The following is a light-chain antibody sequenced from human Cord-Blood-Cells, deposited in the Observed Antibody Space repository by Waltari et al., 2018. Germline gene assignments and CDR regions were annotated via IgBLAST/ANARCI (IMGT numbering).Light chain of an antibody. CDR3: QQYNSYWT. Sequence: IQMTQSPSTLSASVGDRVTITCRASQSISSWLAWYQQKPGKAPKLLLYKASSLESGVPARFSGSGSGTEFTLTISRLQPDDFATYYCQQYNSYWTFGQGTKVEIK. V-gene: IGKV1-5*03. CDR1: QSISSW. CDR2: KAS. J-gene: IGKJ1*01.